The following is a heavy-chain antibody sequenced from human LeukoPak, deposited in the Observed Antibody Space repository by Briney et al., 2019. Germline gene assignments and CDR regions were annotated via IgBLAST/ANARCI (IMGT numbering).Heavy chain of an antibody. CDR1: RFIFGDYT. V-gene: IGHV3-49*04. Sequence: HSGGSLRLSCTASRFIFGDYTMSWVRQAPGKGLEWVGFIRSKASGGTTEYAASVKGRFTISRDDSKSIAYLQMNSLKSEDTAVYYCTRPHDYWGQGTLVTVSS. CDR3: TRPHDY. CDR2: IRSKASGGTT. J-gene: IGHJ4*02.